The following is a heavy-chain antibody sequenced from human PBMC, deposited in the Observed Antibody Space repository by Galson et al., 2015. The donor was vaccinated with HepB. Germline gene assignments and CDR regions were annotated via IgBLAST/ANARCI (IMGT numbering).Heavy chain of an antibody. V-gene: IGHV1-3*01. Sequence: SVKVSCKASGYSFTYYAIHWVRQAPGQRLEWMGWINAGNGDTKYSQRFQGRVTTTIDTSARTAYMEMSSLRSEDTAVYYCARGGLYPQGEDNWFDPWGQGTLVTASS. D-gene: IGHD3-10*01. CDR2: INAGNGDT. J-gene: IGHJ5*02. CDR3: ARGGLYPQGEDNWFDP. CDR1: GYSFTYYA.